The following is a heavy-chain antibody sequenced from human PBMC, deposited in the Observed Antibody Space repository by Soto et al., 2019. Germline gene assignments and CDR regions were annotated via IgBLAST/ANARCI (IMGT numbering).Heavy chain of an antibody. V-gene: IGHV1-18*04. Sequence: QVQLVQSGAEVKKPAASVKVSCKASGYTFTSYVISWVRQAPGQGLEWMGWINAYNGNTNYAQKLQGRVTMTTDTSTSTAYMELRSLRSDDTAVYYCARENRFRYGSGRRNSMDVWGQGTTVTVSS. CDR3: ARENRFRYGSGRRNSMDV. D-gene: IGHD3-10*01. CDR2: INAYNGNT. CDR1: GYTFTSYV. J-gene: IGHJ6*02.